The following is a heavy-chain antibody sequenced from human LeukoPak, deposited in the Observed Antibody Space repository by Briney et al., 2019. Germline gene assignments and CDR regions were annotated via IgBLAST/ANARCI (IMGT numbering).Heavy chain of an antibody. CDR3: ARVTALRATPSLGY. D-gene: IGHD5-12*01. V-gene: IGHV1-2*02. CDR2: INPNSGGT. Sequence: GASVKVSCKASGYTFNGYYMHWVRQAPGQGLEWMGWINPNSGGTNFAQKFQGRVTMTRDTSISTAYMELSRLRSDDTAVYYCARVTALRATPSLGYWGQGTLVTVSS. CDR1: GYTFNGYY. J-gene: IGHJ4*02.